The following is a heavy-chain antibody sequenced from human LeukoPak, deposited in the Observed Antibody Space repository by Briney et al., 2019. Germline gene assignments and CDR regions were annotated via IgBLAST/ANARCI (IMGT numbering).Heavy chain of an antibody. V-gene: IGHV1-69*01. CDR1: GGTFSSYA. Sequence: SVTVSCKASGGTFSSYAISWVRQAPGQRLEWMGGIIPIFGTANYAQKFQARVTITADESTSTDYMELSSLRSEDAAVYYCARSMVPNSYYYYGMDVWGKGTTVTVSS. J-gene: IGHJ6*04. CDR3: ARSMVPNSYYYYGMDV. CDR2: IIPIFGTA. D-gene: IGHD3-10*01.